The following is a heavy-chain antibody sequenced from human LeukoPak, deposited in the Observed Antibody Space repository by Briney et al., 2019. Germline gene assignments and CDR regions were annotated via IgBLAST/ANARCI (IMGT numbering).Heavy chain of an antibody. D-gene: IGHD6-19*01. CDR2: MNPNSGYT. J-gene: IGHJ6*03. V-gene: IGHV1-8*02. CDR3: ARGREGVAGTYYYMDV. CDR1: GYTFTSYY. Sequence: GASVKVSCKASGYTFTSYYMHWVRQAPGQGLEWMGWMNPNSGYTGYAQKSQGRVTMTRNTSISTAYMELSSLRSEDTAVYYCARGREGVAGTYYYMDVWGKGTTVSISS.